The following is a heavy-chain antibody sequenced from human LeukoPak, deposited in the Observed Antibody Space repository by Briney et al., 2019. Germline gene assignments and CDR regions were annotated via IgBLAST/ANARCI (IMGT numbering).Heavy chain of an antibody. CDR1: GFTFSSYE. D-gene: IGHD2-2*01. CDR2: ISSSGSTI. Sequence: PGGSLRLSCAASGFTFSSYEMNWVRQAPGKGLEWVSYISSSGSTIYYADSVKGRFTISRDNAKNSLYLQMNSLRAEDTAVHYCARSGHYCSSTSCSLDYYYYGMDVWGQGTTVTVSS. J-gene: IGHJ6*02. CDR3: ARSGHYCSSTSCSLDYYYYGMDV. V-gene: IGHV3-48*03.